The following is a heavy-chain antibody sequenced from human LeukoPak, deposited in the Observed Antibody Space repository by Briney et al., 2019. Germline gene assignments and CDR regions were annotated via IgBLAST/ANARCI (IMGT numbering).Heavy chain of an antibody. V-gene: IGHV4-61*02. CDR1: GGSISSGSSY. J-gene: IGHJ6*03. D-gene: IGHD2-15*01. Sequence: SETLSLTCTVSGGSISSGSSYWSWIRQPAGKGLEWIGRIYTSGSTNYNSSLKGRVTISVDTSKNQFSLKLSSVTAADTAVYFCASAQYCSGGSCYEYYYYYMDVWGKGTTVTVSS. CDR2: IYTSGST. CDR3: ASAQYCSGGSCYEYYYYYMDV.